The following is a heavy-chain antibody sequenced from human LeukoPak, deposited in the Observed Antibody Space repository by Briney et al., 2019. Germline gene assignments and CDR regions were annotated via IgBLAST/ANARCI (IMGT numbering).Heavy chain of an antibody. CDR2: VNPSGGST. CDR3: ARWTTTYLDY. D-gene: IGHD4-11*01. Sequence: GASVKVSCKASGYTFTYYYIHWVRQAPGQGLEWMGIVNPSGGSTNFAQKFQGRVTMTTDTSTITVYMELGSLRSEGTAVYYCARWTTTYLDYWGQGTLVTVSS. V-gene: IGHV1-46*01. J-gene: IGHJ4*02. CDR1: GYTFTYYY.